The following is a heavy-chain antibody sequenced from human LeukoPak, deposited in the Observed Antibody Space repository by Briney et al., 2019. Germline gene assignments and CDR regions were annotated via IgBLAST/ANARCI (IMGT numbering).Heavy chain of an antibody. CDR3: ARGPYCSGGTCYSQFLDH. V-gene: IGHV1-18*01. D-gene: IGHD2-15*01. CDR1: GYTFTNYG. J-gene: IGHJ4*02. Sequence: ASVKVSCKASGYTFTNYGITWVRQAPGQGLEWMGWISAYNGDTTYAQNLQGRVTMTTDTSTSTAYMELRRLTSGDTAVYYCARGPYCSGGTCYSQFLDHWGQGTLVSVSS. CDR2: ISAYNGDT.